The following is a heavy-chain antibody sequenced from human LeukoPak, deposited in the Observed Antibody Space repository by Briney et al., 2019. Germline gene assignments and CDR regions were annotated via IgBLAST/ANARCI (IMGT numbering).Heavy chain of an antibody. Sequence: PSETLSLTCAVSGGSISSSNWWSWVRQPPGKGLEWIGEIYHSGSTNYNPSLKSRVTISVDKSKNQFSLKLSSVTAADTAVYYCAGIQVGALYYFDYWGQGTLVTVSS. J-gene: IGHJ4*02. CDR1: GGSISSSNW. CDR3: AGIQVGALYYFDY. V-gene: IGHV4-4*02. CDR2: IYHSGST. D-gene: IGHD1-26*01.